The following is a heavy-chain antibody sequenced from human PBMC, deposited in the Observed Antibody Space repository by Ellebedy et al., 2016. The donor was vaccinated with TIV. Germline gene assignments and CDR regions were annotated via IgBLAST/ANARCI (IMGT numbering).Heavy chain of an antibody. D-gene: IGHD2-21*01. CDR3: ARDRAPHSMTASEFDY. CDR2: ISYDGSNK. CDR1: GFTFSSYA. Sequence: GESLKISXAASGFTFSSYAMHWVRQAPGKVLEWVAVISYDGSNKYYADSVKGRFTISRDNSKNTLYLQMNSLRAEDTAVYYCARDRAPHSMTASEFDYWGQGTLVTVSS. J-gene: IGHJ4*02. V-gene: IGHV3-30-3*01.